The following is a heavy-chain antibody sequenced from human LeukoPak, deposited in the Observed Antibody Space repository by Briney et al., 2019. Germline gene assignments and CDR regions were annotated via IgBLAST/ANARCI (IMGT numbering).Heavy chain of an antibody. Sequence: GGSLRLSCAPSGFTFSDYWMTWVRQVPGKGLEWVANINRGGNEVHYVDSVKGRVTISRDNAKNSLYLQLDSLRVEDTAVYYCARVGTWELQRVFDYWGQGTLVTVSS. CDR3: ARVGTWELQRVFDY. V-gene: IGHV3-7*01. CDR2: INRGGNEV. D-gene: IGHD1-26*01. CDR1: GFTFSDYW. J-gene: IGHJ4*02.